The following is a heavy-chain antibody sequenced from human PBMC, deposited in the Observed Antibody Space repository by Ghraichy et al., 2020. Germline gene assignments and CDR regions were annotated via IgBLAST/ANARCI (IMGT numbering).Heavy chain of an antibody. CDR1: GDSIGRGDQY. V-gene: IGHV4-31*03. D-gene: IGHD2-21*01. CDR3: AREPHIAPGDHGMDV. J-gene: IGHJ6*02. Sequence: SETLSPTCTVSGDSIGRGDQYWSWVRQRPGKGLEWMGYIYYSGRAYYNPSLKSRATISVDTSKNQFSLKLRSVPAADAAVYFWAREPHIAPGDHGMDVWGQGSNVTVSS. CDR2: IYYSGRA.